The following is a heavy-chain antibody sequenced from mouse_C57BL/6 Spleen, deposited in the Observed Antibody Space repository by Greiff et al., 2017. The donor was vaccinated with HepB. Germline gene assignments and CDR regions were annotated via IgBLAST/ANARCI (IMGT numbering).Heavy chain of an antibody. CDR2: INPYNGGT. V-gene: IGHV1-19*01. CDR1: GYTFTEYY. D-gene: IGHD1-1*01. CDR3: ARSGTTVVATDYAMDY. Sequence: VQLQQSGPVLVKPGASVKMSCKASGYTFTEYYMNWVKQSHGKSLEWIGVINPYNGGTSYNQKFKGKATLTVVKSSSTAYMVLNNLTSEDSAVYYCARSGTTVVATDYAMDYWGQGTSVTVSS. J-gene: IGHJ4*01.